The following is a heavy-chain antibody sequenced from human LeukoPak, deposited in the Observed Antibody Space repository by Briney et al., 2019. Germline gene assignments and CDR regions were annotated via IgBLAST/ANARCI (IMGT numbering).Heavy chain of an antibody. D-gene: IGHD3-10*01. Sequence: SETLSLTCTVSGGSIFTYYWSWIRQPPGKGLEWIGYIYYSGNTNYNPSLRSRVTMSVDTSKNKFSLKLSSVTAADTAVYYCARDSGTTGEVKFDPWGQGTLVTVSS. V-gene: IGHV4-59*12. CDR3: ARDSGTTGEVKFDP. CDR1: GGSIFTYY. CDR2: IYYSGNT. J-gene: IGHJ5*02.